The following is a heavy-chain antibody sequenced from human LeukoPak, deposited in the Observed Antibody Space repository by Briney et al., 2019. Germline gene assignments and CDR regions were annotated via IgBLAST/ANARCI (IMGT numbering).Heavy chain of an antibody. D-gene: IGHD3-3*01. J-gene: IGHJ4*02. Sequence: PWETLSLTCTVSGYSISSGYYWGWIRPPPGEGLEWIGSIYHSGSTYSNPSLKSRVTISVDTSKHQLSLKLSSVSASNTAVYNCARDGGLLYYDFWSGYTFDYWGQGTLVTVSS. CDR2: IYHSGST. CDR1: GYSISSGYY. V-gene: IGHV4-38-2*02. CDR3: ARDGGLLYYDFWSGYTFDY.